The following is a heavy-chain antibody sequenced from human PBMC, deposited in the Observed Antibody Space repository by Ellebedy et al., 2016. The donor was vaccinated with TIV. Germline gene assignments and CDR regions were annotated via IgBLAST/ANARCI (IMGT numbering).Heavy chain of an antibody. Sequence: GGSLRLXCVASGLALRTYSMNWVRQAPGKGLEWVSYISTRSDTKYYADSVKGRFTISRDNAKNSLYLQMNSLRDEDTAVYYCARPMIRGGGEDVWGQGTTVTVSS. V-gene: IGHV3-48*02. CDR3: ARPMIRGGGEDV. CDR2: ISTRSDTK. CDR1: GLALRTYS. J-gene: IGHJ6*02. D-gene: IGHD3-10*01.